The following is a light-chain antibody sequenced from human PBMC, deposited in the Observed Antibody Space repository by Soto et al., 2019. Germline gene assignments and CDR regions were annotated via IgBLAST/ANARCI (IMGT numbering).Light chain of an antibody. J-gene: IGKJ5*01. V-gene: IGKV3-20*01. CDR1: QSVSRSY. CDR2: GAS. CDR3: QHYGSSST. Sequence: IVLTQSPGTLSLSPGERATLSCRASQSVSRSYLAWYQQKPCQAPRLLIYGASSRPTGIPGRFSGIGSGTDFTLTISRMEHEDSAVYYCQHYGSSSTFGQGTRLEIK.